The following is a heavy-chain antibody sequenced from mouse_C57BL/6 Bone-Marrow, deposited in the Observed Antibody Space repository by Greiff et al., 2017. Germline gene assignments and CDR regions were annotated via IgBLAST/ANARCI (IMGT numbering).Heavy chain of an antibody. Sequence: QVQLQQPGAELVRPGSSVKLSCKASGYTFTSYWMHWVKQRPIQGLEWIGNIDPSDSETHYNQKFKDKATLTVDKSSSTAYMQLSSLTSEDSAVYYCARDYYGSSYLYYAMDYWGQGTSGTVSS. CDR2: IDPSDSET. D-gene: IGHD1-1*01. CDR3: ARDYYGSSYLYYAMDY. J-gene: IGHJ4*01. CDR1: GYTFTSYW. V-gene: IGHV1-52*01.